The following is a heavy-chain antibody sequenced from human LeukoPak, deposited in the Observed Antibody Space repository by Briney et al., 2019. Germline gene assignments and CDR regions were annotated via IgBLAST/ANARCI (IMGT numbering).Heavy chain of an antibody. D-gene: IGHD6-19*01. CDR1: GFTFSSYW. Sequence: PGGSLRLSCAASGFTFSSYWMSWVRQAPGKGLEWVANIKQDGSEKYYVDSVKGRFTISRDNAKNSLYLQMNSLRAEDTAVYYCARGIAVAGPKYYFDYWGQGTLVTVSS. CDR2: IKQDGSEK. CDR3: ARGIAVAGPKYYFDY. V-gene: IGHV3-7*04. J-gene: IGHJ4*02.